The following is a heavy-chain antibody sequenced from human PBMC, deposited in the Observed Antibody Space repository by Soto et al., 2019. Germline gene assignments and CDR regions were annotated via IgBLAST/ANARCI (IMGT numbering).Heavy chain of an antibody. V-gene: IGHV3-21*01. CDR2: ISGSSSYI. Sequence: GGSLRLSCAASGFTFSSYSMNWVRQAPGKGLEWVSSISGSSSYIYYADSVKGRFTISRDNAKNSLYLQMNSLRAEDTAVYYCAKRARITLFGVVITKYPWCDPWGQGTRVTVSS. D-gene: IGHD3-3*01. CDR1: GFTFSSYS. CDR3: AKRARITLFGVVITKYPWCDP. J-gene: IGHJ5*02.